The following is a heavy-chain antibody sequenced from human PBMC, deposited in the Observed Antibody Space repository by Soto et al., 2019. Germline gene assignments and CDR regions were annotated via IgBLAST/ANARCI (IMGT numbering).Heavy chain of an antibody. CDR2: ISAYNGNT. V-gene: IGHV1-18*01. CDR1: GYTFTSYG. CDR3: AREGYYDSSGYYYSPAY. D-gene: IGHD3-22*01. Sequence: ASVKVSCKASGYTFTSYGISWVRQAPGQGLEWMGWISAYNGNTNYAQKLQGRVTMTTDTSTSTAYMELRSLRSDDTAVYYCAREGYYDSSGYYYSPAYWGQGTLVTVSS. J-gene: IGHJ4*02.